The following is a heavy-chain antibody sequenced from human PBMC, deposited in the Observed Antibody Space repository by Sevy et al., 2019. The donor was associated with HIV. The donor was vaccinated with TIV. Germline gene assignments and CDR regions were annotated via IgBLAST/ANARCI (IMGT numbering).Heavy chain of an antibody. Sequence: ASVKVSCKVSGYTLTELSMHWVRQAPGKGLEWMGGFDPEDGETIYAQKFQGRVTMTEDTSTDTAYMELSSLSSEDTAVYYCATALRYFDWLLLNYWGQGTLVTVSS. V-gene: IGHV1-24*01. CDR1: GYTLTELS. CDR3: ATALRYFDWLLLNY. CDR2: FDPEDGET. D-gene: IGHD3-9*01. J-gene: IGHJ4*02.